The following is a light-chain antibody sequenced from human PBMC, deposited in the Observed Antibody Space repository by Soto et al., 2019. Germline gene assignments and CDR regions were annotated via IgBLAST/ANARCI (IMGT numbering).Light chain of an antibody. CDR1: STDVGGYNY. CDR3: CSYTSSSTPWV. V-gene: IGLV2-14*03. J-gene: IGLJ1*01. Sequence: QSVLTQPASVSGSPGQSITISCTGTSTDVGGYNYVSWYQQHPGEAPKLMIYDVSDRPSGVSNRFSASMSGNTASLTISGLQPEDEADYFCCSYTSSSTPWVFGTGTKVTVL. CDR2: DVS.